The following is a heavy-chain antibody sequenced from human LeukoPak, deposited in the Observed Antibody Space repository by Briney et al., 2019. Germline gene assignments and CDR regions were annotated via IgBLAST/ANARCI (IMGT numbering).Heavy chain of an antibody. J-gene: IGHJ4*02. D-gene: IGHD2-2*01. CDR1: GFTFSSYA. V-gene: IGHV3-23*01. Sequence: TGGSLRLSCAASGFTFSSYAMSWVRQAPGKGLEWVSAISGSGGSTYYADSVKGRFTISRDNSKNTLYLQMNSLRAEDTAVYYCAKDICSSTSCHVAFDYWGQGTLVTVSS. CDR3: AKDICSSTSCHVAFDY. CDR2: ISGSGGST.